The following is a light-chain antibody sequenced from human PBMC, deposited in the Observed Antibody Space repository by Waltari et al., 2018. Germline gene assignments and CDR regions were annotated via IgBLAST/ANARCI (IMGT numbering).Light chain of an antibody. J-gene: IGLJ2*01. CDR2: KDS. Sequence: SFELTQPPSLSVSPGQTAGITCSGDALSKQYAHWHQQRPGLAPILVIYKDSERPSGIPDRFSGSSSGTTVTLTISGVQAEDEADYYCQSADSSGSVVFGGGTKLTVL. V-gene: IGLV3-25*03. CDR1: ALSKQY. CDR3: QSADSSGSVV.